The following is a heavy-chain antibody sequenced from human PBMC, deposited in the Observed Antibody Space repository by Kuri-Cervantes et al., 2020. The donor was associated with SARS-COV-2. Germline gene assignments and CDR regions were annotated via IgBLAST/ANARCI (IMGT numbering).Heavy chain of an antibody. V-gene: IGHV4-4*08. Sequence: SETLSLTCTVSGGSISSYYWSWIRQPPGKGLEWIGYIYHSGSTNYNPSLKSRVTISVDTSKNQFSLKLSSVTAADTAVYYCARAIVVVPAAITNWFDPWGQGTLVTVSS. D-gene: IGHD2-2*01. CDR1: GGSISSYY. J-gene: IGHJ5*02. CDR2: IYHSGST. CDR3: ARAIVVVPAAITNWFDP.